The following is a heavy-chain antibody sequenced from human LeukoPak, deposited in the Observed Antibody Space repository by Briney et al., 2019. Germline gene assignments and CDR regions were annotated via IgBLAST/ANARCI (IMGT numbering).Heavy chain of an antibody. CDR2: IYYSGST. J-gene: IGHJ3*02. CDR1: GGSISSGGYY. Sequence: SETLSLTCTVSGGSISSGGYYWGWIRQPLGKGLEWIGSIYYSGSTYYNPSLKSRVTISVDTSKNQFSLKLSSVTAAGTAVYYCARPLYSSGWYRGGDAFDIWGQGTMVTVSS. V-gene: IGHV4-39*01. CDR3: ARPLYSSGWYRGGDAFDI. D-gene: IGHD6-19*01.